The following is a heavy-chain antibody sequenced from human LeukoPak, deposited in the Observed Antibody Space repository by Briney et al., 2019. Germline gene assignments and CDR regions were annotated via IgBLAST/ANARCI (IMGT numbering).Heavy chain of an antibody. CDR2: INHSGST. CDR3: ARSGGSSPNSYYYYYYYMDV. V-gene: IGHV4-34*01. J-gene: IGHJ6*03. CDR1: DGSFSGYY. D-gene: IGHD6-6*01. Sequence: SETLSLTCAVYDGSFSGYYWSWIRQPPGKGLEWIGEINHSGSTNYNPSLKSRVTISVDTSKNQFSLKPSSVTAADTAVYYCARSGGSSPNSYYYYYYYMDVWGKGTTVTVSS.